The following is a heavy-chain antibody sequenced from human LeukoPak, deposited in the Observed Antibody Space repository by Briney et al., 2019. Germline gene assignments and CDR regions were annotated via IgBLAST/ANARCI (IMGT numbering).Heavy chain of an antibody. CDR3: AKGTHSGYSYGYYYYYYMDV. J-gene: IGHJ6*03. CDR2: ISGSGGST. CDR1: GFTFSSYA. Sequence: GGSLRLSCAASGFTFSSYAMSWVRQAPGKGLEWVSAISGSGGSTCYADSVKGRFTISRDNSKNTLYLQMNSLRAEDTAVYYCAKGTHSGYSYGYYYYYYMDVWGKGTTVIVSS. D-gene: IGHD5-18*01. V-gene: IGHV3-23*01.